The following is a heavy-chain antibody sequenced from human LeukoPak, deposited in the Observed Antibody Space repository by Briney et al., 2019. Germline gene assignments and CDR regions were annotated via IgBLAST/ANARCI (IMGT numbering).Heavy chain of an antibody. CDR1: GGSISGYY. D-gene: IGHD3-10*01. CDR2: IHHSGST. CDR3: ARGDTMLRVVVDEIDP. Sequence: SETLSLTCTVPGGSISGYYWTWIRQPPGKGLEWIGFIHHSGSTKYNPSLKSRVTISLDTSTNQFSLRLSSVTAVDTAVYYCARGDTMLRVVVDEIDPWGQGTLVTVSS. J-gene: IGHJ5*02. V-gene: IGHV4-59*01.